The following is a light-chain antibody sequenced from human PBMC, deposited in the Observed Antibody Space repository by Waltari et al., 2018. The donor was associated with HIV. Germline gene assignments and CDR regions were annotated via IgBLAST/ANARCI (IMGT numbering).Light chain of an antibody. CDR3: AAWDDSLNGV. CDR1: ISNIGSNT. CDR2: SNN. Sequence: QSVLPQPPSAPGTPGQTVTIPGSGRISNIGSNTVHWYQQLPGTAPKRLIYSNNQRPSGGPDRFSGSKSGTSASLAISWLQSEDEADYYCAAWDDSLNGVFGGGTKLTVL. V-gene: IGLV1-44*01. J-gene: IGLJ3*02.